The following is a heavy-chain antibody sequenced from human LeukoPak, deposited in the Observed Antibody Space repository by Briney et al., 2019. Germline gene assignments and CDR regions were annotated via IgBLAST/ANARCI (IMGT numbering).Heavy chain of an antibody. J-gene: IGHJ5*02. CDR1: GYTFTNYG. V-gene: IGHV1-18*01. CDR2: ISAYIGNT. Sequence: GASVKVSCKASGYTFTNYGITWVRQAPGQGLEWMGWISAYIGNTNYAQKLQGRVTMTTDTSTSTAYMELRSLRSDDTAVYFCARDDYGDSKRWFDPWGQGTLVTVSS. CDR3: ARDDYGDSKRWFDP. D-gene: IGHD4-17*01.